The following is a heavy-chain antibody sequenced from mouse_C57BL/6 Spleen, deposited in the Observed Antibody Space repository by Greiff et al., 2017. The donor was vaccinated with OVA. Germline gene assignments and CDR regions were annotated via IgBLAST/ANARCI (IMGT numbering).Heavy chain of an antibody. J-gene: IGHJ2*01. CDR1: GYSITSGYY. CDR2: ISYDGSN. Sequence: ESGPGLVKPSQSLSLPCSVTGYSITSGYYWNWIRPFPGNPLECLGYISYDGSNNYNPSLKNRISITRDTSTHQLFLKLNSVTTEDTATNYCAREQLSLSHFDYWGQGTTLTVST. V-gene: IGHV3-6*01. D-gene: IGHD3-2*02. CDR3: AREQLSLSHFDY.